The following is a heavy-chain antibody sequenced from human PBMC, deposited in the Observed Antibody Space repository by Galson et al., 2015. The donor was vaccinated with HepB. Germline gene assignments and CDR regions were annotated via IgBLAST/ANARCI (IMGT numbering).Heavy chain of an antibody. V-gene: IGHV3-23*01. J-gene: IGHJ3*02. CDR3: AKDQDYYDSSGAFDI. D-gene: IGHD3-22*01. Sequence: SLRLSCAAPGFTFSTYTMNWVRLAPGKGLEWVSAISGSGGSTYYADSVKGRFTISRDNSKNTLYLQMNSLRAEDTAVYYCAKDQDYYDSSGAFDIWGQGTMVTVSS. CDR2: ISGSGGST. CDR1: GFTFSTYT.